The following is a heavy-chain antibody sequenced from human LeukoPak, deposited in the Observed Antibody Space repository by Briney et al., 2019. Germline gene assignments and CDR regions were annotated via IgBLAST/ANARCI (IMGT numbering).Heavy chain of an antibody. D-gene: IGHD6-6*01. CDR2: MNPNSGNT. CDR3: ARVVPNWRVRRLGRYYYGMDV. CDR1: GYTFTSYD. V-gene: IGHV1-8*01. Sequence: GASVKVSCKASGYTFTSYDINWVRQATGQGLEWMGWMNPNSGNTGYAQKFQGRVTMTRNTPISTAYMELSSLRSEDTAVYYCARVVPNWRVRRLGRYYYGMDVWGQGTTVTVSS. J-gene: IGHJ6*02.